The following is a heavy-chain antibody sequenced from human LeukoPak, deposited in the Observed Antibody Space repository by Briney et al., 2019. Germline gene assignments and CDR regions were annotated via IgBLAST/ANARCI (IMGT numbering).Heavy chain of an antibody. J-gene: IGHJ4*02. CDR2: ISGSGGST. CDR1: GFTFSSYA. CDR3: ARARGFYGYKDY. D-gene: IGHD5-24*01. V-gene: IGHV3-23*01. Sequence: PGGSLRLSCAASGFTFSSYAMSWVRQAPGKGLEWVSAISGSGGSTYYADSVKGRFTISRDNAKNSLYLQMNSLRAEDTAVYYCARARGFYGYKDYWGQGTLVTVSS.